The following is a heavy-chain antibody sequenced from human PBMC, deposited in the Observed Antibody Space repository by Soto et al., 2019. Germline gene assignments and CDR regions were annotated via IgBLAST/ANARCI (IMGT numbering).Heavy chain of an antibody. CDR2: IYYSGST. D-gene: IGHD3-10*01. CDR1: GGSISSGGYY. Sequence: PSETLSLTCTVSGGSISSGGYYWSWIRQHPGKGLEWIGYIYYSGSTYYNPSLKSRVTISVDTSKNQFSLKLSSVTAADTAVYYCARRLSSLYGSGSYSFDYWGQGTLVTVSS. CDR3: ARRLSSLYGSGSYSFDY. V-gene: IGHV4-31*03. J-gene: IGHJ4*02.